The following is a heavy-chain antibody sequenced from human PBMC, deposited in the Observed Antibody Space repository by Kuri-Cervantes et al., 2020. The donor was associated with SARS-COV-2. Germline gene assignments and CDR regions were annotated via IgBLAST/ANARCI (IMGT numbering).Heavy chain of an antibody. Sequence: GGSLRLSCEASGFTFSNYAMHWVRQAPGKGLEWVAVIWWDGSEEYYLDSVKGRFTISKDSSKNMLFLEINNPRVEDAAVYFCARGSYGGNSDFDYWGQGTPVTVSS. D-gene: IGHD4-23*01. J-gene: IGHJ4*02. V-gene: IGHV3-33*01. CDR1: GFTFSNYA. CDR2: IWWDGSEE. CDR3: ARGSYGGNSDFDY.